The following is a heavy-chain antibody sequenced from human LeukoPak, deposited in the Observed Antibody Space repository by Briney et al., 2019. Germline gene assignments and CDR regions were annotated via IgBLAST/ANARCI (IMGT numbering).Heavy chain of an antibody. V-gene: IGHV3-53*01. Sequence: GGSLRLSCAASGFTVSSNYMSWVRQAPGKGREWVSVIYSGGSTYYADSVRGRFTISRDNSKNTLYLQMNSLRAEDTAVYYCATDSSNYYYGMDVWGQGTTVTVSS. CDR1: GFTVSSNY. J-gene: IGHJ6*02. CDR3: ATDSSNYYYGMDV. CDR2: IYSGGST. D-gene: IGHD6-13*01.